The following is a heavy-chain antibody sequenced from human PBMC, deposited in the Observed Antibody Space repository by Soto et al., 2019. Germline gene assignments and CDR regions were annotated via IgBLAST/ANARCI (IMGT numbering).Heavy chain of an antibody. CDR1: GFTFSRAA. D-gene: IGHD3-22*01. CDR2: IVVASGKT. CDR3: AATLDSGSYDFGGSPS. J-gene: IGHJ4*02. Sequence: QIHVVHSGPEVKKPGTSVKVSCKGSGFTFSRAAVQWVRQARGQGLEWIGWIVVASGKTDYAPNLQERVRITRDVSTSTAYLEVSDMSFEATAVYSCAATLDSGSYDFGGSPSWGQGTLVTVSS. V-gene: IGHV1-58*01.